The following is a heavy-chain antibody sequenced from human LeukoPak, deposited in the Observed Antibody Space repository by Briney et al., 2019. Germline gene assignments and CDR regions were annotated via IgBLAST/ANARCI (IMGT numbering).Heavy chain of an antibody. V-gene: IGHV4-34*01. D-gene: IGHD2-15*01. CDR3: ASCSGGSCYY. CDR1: GGSFSVYY. Sequence: TSETLSLTCAVYGGSFSVYYWSWIRQPPGKGLEWIGEINHSGSTNYDPSLKSRVTISVDTSKNQFSLKLSSVTAADTAVYYCASCSGGSCYYWGQGTLVTVSS. J-gene: IGHJ4*02. CDR2: INHSGST.